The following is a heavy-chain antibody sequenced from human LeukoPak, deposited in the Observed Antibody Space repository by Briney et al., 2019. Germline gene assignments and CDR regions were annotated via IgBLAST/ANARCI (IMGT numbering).Heavy chain of an antibody. CDR2: IYPGDSDT. Sequence: GESMKISCKGSGYSFTSYWIGWVRQMPGKGLEWVGIIYPGDSDTRYSPSFQGQVTISADKPISTPYLHWSSLKASDTAMYYCARRAGAFHYWGQGTLVTVSS. J-gene: IGHJ4*02. V-gene: IGHV5-51*04. D-gene: IGHD1-26*01. CDR1: GYSFTSYW. CDR3: ARRAGAFHY.